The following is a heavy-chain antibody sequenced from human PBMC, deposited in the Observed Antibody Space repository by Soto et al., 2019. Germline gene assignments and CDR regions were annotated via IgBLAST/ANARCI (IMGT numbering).Heavy chain of an antibody. CDR3: AREKNWSYDS. D-gene: IGHD1-1*01. CDR1: GFTFSSYW. V-gene: IGHV3-74*03. J-gene: IGHJ4*02. CDR2: IKPDGSRT. Sequence: GGSLRLSCAASGFTFSSYWMHWVRQAPGEGLVWVSYIKPDGSRTKDADSVKGRFTISRDNARNTLYLRMNSLRAEDTAVYYCAREKNWSYDSRGRGTLVTVSS.